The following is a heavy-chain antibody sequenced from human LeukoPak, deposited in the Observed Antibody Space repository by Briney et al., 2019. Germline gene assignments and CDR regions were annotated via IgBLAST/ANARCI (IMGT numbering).Heavy chain of an antibody. J-gene: IGHJ4*02. CDR1: GGSISSYY. V-gene: IGHV4-59*01. CDR2: IYYSGST. Sequence: PSETLSLTCTVSGGSISSYYCSWIRQPPGKGLEWIGYIYYSGSTNYNPSLKSRVTISVDTSKNQFSLKLRSVTAADTAVYYCARGPNSSGLHYFDYWGQGTLVTASS. CDR3: ARGPNSSGLHYFDY. D-gene: IGHD3-22*01.